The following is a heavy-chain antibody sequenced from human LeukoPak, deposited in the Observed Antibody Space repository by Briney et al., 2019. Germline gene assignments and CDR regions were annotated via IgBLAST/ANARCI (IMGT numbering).Heavy chain of an antibody. Sequence: SETLSLTCTVSGDSISNYYWSWIRQPPGKGLEWIGYIYYSGSTNYNPSLKSRVTISLDMSKNQFSLKLSSVTAADTAVSYCARLDGGNFGLYGMDVWGQGTTVTVSS. J-gene: IGHJ6*02. V-gene: IGHV4-59*08. D-gene: IGHD2-21*02. CDR3: ARLDGGNFGLYGMDV. CDR2: IYYSGST. CDR1: GDSISNYY.